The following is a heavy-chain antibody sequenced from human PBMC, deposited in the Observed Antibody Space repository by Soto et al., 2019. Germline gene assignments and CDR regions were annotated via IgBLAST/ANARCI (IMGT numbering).Heavy chain of an antibody. Sequence: QVQLVESGGGLVKPGRSLRLACAASGFMFRDYYMSWIRQAPGKGLEWVSYITGSSSTKYYADSVKGRFTISRDNAENSLFLQMTSLRAEDTAVYYCARRANDAFDIWGQGTMVTVSS. CDR2: ITGSSSTK. V-gene: IGHV3-11*01. CDR3: ARRANDAFDI. CDR1: GFMFRDYY. J-gene: IGHJ3*02.